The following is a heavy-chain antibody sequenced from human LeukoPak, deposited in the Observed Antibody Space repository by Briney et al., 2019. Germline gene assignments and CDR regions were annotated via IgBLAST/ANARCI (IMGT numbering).Heavy chain of an antibody. CDR2: IYHSGST. V-gene: IGHV4-38-2*01. CDR1: GYSISSGNY. CDR3: ARHYYDSSGPPYYYYMDV. Sequence: SETLSLTCSVSGYSISSGNYWGWIRLPPGKGLQWIGSIYHSGSTYYNPSLKSRVTISVDTSKNQFSLKLSSVTAADTAVYYCARHYYDSSGPPYYYYMDVWGKGTTVTISS. J-gene: IGHJ6*03. D-gene: IGHD3-22*01.